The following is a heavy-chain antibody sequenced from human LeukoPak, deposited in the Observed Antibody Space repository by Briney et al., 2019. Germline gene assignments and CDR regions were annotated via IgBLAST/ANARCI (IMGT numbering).Heavy chain of an antibody. V-gene: IGHV4-30-2*01. J-gene: IGHJ4*02. Sequence: SETLSLTCTVSGGSISSGNYCWSWLRQPPGKGLEWIGYIYHSGSTYYNPSLESRVTISVDRSKNQFSLKVSSVTAADTAVYYCARGGDKATITFDYWGQGTLVTVSS. CDR1: GGSISSGNYC. CDR2: IYHSGST. D-gene: IGHD5-24*01. CDR3: ARGGDKATITFDY.